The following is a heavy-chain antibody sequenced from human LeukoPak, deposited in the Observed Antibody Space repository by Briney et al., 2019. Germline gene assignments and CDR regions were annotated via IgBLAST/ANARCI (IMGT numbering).Heavy chain of an antibody. CDR2: VNPIGGST. D-gene: IGHD4-23*01. J-gene: IGHJ4*02. Sequence: GASVKVSCKASGYTFTNYFIHWVRQAPGQGLEWMGIVNPIGGSTTYAQRLQGRVTMTRDMSTSTVYMELSSLRSEDTAVYYCATIRNGNAFDYWGQGTLVTVSS. V-gene: IGHV1-46*04. CDR3: ATIRNGNAFDY. CDR1: GYTFTNYF.